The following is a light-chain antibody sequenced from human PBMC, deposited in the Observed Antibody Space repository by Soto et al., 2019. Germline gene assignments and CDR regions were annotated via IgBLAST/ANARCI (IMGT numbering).Light chain of an antibody. CDR2: DAS. V-gene: IGKV3-11*01. CDR1: QSVSSY. CDR3: QQRSNWPLT. Sequence: EIVLTQSPATLSLSPGEIATLSCRASQSVSSYLACYQQKPGQAPRLLIYDASNRATGIPARFSGSGSGTGFTLTISSLEPEDFAVYYCQQRSNWPLTFGGGTKVEIK. J-gene: IGKJ4*01.